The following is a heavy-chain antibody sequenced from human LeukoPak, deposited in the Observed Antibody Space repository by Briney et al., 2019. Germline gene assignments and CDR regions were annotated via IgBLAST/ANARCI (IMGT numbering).Heavy chain of an antibody. D-gene: IGHD6-6*01. CDR1: GFTFSSYW. Sequence: GGSLRLSCAASGFTFSSYWMHWVRQAPGKGLEWVANIKQDGSEKYYVDSVKGRFTISRDNAKNSLYLQMNSLRAEDTAVYYCARGRYSSSPDYFDYWGQGTLVTVSS. CDR3: ARGRYSSSPDYFDY. J-gene: IGHJ4*02. V-gene: IGHV3-7*01. CDR2: IKQDGSEK.